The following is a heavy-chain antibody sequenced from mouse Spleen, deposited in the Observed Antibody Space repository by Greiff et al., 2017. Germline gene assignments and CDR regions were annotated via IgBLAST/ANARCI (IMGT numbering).Heavy chain of an antibody. CDR2: ISSGGGST. CDR3: AREGGNYDGYLWFAY. Sequence: EVKVVESGGGLVQPGGSLKLSCATSGFTFSSYYMSWVRQTPEKRLEWVATISSGGGSTYYPDSVKGRFTISRDNAKNTLYLQMSSLNSEDTAVYYCAREGGNYDGYLWFAYWGQGTLVTVSA. J-gene: IGHJ3*01. V-gene: IGHV5-6-4*01. CDR1: GFTFSSYY. D-gene: IGHD2-3*01.